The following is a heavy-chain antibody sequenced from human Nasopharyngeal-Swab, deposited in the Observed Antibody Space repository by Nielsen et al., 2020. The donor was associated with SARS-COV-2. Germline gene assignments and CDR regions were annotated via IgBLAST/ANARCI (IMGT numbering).Heavy chain of an antibody. CDR2: ISGSGGST. Sequence: GESLKISCAASGFTFSSYAMSWVRQAPGKGLEWVSAISGSGGSTYYADSVKGRFTISRDNSKNTLYLQMNSLRAEDTAVYYCAKTRWELLPRDFDYWGQGTLVTVSS. V-gene: IGHV3-23*01. CDR1: GFTFSSYA. D-gene: IGHD1-26*01. J-gene: IGHJ4*02. CDR3: AKTRWELLPRDFDY.